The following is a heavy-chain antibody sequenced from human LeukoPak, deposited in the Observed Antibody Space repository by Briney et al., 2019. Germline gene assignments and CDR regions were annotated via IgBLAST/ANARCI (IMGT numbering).Heavy chain of an antibody. V-gene: IGHV3-11*04. J-gene: IGHJ4*02. D-gene: IGHD3-10*01. CDR1: GFTFSDYY. Sequence: GGSLRLSCAASGFTFSDYYMSWIRQAPGKGLEWVSYISSSGSILYYADSVKGRFTISRDNAKNSLYLQMNSLRVEDTAVYYCANRVRDPFDYWGQGTLVTVSS. CDR2: ISSSGSIL. CDR3: ANRVRDPFDY.